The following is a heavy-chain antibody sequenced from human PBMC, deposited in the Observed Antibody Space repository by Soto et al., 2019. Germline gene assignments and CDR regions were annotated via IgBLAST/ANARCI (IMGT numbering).Heavy chain of an antibody. CDR1: GYDFTAYD. CDR3: GRGPSPRAPAGGTPYYYAMDV. J-gene: IGHJ6*02. D-gene: IGHD6-13*01. CDR2: MNPINGAT. V-gene: IGHV1-8*02. Sequence: QVQLVQSGAEVKHSGASVKVSCKASGYDFTAYDINWVRQASGQGLEWMGWMNPINGATGSARRFQGRVSMTRNPATGTAYLELTSLRSDDTAVYYCGRGPSPRAPAGGTPYYYAMDVWGQGTTVTVSS.